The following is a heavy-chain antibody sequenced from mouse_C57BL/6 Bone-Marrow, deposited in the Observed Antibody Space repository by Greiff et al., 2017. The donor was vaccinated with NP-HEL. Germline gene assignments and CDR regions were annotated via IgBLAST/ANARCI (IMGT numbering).Heavy chain of an antibody. CDR3: ARPYGSSYWFAY. CDR2: IYPGSGST. D-gene: IGHD1-1*01. Sequence: QVQLKQPGAELVKPGASVKMSCKASGYTFTSYWITWVKQRPGHGLEWIGDIYPGSGSTNYNEKFKSKATLTVDTSSSTAYMQLSSLTSEDSAVYYCARPYGSSYWFAYWGQGTLVTVSA. CDR1: GYTFTSYW. J-gene: IGHJ3*01. V-gene: IGHV1-55*01.